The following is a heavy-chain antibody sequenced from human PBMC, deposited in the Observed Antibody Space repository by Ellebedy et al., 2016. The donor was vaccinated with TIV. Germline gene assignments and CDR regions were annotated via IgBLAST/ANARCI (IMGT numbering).Heavy chain of an antibody. CDR1: GFTFSSYA. J-gene: IGHJ4*02. CDR2: ISGSGGST. V-gene: IGHV3-23*01. Sequence: GGSLRLSXAASGFTFSSYAMSWVRQAPGKGLEWVSAISGSGGSTYYADSVKGRFTISRDNSKNTLYLQMNSLRSEDTAVYYCARGRPTRYCSGGSCYSGPFDYWGQGTLVTVSS. D-gene: IGHD2-15*01. CDR3: ARGRPTRYCSGGSCYSGPFDY.